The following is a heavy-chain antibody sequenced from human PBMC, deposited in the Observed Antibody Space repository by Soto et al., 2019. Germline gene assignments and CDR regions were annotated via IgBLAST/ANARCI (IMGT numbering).Heavy chain of an antibody. CDR3: AKEKEGDYYICQTPFDY. V-gene: IGHV3-23*01. CDR2: ISGSGGST. J-gene: IGHJ4*02. Sequence: EVQLLESGGGVVQPGGSLRLSCAASGFTFRSCAMSWVRQAPGKGLEWVSAISGSGGSTNYADSVRGRFIISRDNSKNTLYLQMNSLRAEDTAVYYCAKEKEGDYYICQTPFDYWGQGNLVTVSS. D-gene: IGHD1-26*01. CDR1: GFTFRSCA.